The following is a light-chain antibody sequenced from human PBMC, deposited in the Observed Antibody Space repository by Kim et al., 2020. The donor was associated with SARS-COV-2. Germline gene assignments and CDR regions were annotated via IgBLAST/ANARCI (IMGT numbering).Light chain of an antibody. CDR3: QTWATGIQV. V-gene: IGLV4-69*01. J-gene: IGLJ3*02. CDR2: NNSDGTH. CDR1: RGHSTYA. Sequence: ASVRLTCTLSRGHSTYAIAWHQQQPGKGPRFLLKNNSDGTHTKGDGIPDRVSGSNSGAERYLSISSLQSEDEADYYCQTWATGIQVFGGGTQLTVL.